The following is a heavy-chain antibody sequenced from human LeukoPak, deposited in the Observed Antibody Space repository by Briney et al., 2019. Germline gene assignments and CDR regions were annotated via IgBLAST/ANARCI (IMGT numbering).Heavy chain of an antibody. J-gene: IGHJ4*02. CDR2: IKQDGSEK. V-gene: IGHV3-7*03. CDR3: ARDQEVGAVGY. Sequence: GGSLRLSCAASGFTFSLYWMNWVRRAPGKGLEWVANIKQDGSEKNYVDSVKGRFTISRDNSKNTLYLQMNSLRAEDTAVYYCARDQEVGAVGYWGQGTLVTVSS. D-gene: IGHD1-26*01. CDR1: GFTFSLYW.